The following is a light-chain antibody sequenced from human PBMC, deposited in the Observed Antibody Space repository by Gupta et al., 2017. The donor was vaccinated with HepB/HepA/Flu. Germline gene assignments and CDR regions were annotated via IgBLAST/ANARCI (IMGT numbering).Light chain of an antibody. Sequence: DIKMTQSPSSMSASLGDRVTITCQASQDFSNYLNWYQQKPGNAPKLLIYDASRCERGVPSRFSGSGFGTDFTFPISGRQPEDFAMYYCQHKNSLPFSVGQGTHMDIK. CDR2: DAS. V-gene: IGKV1-33*01. J-gene: IGKJ5*01. CDR1: QDFSNY. CDR3: QHKNSLPFS.